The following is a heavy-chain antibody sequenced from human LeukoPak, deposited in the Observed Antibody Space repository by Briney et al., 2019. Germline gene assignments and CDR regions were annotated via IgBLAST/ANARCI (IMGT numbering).Heavy chain of an antibody. CDR3: AIPSSSSSVWFDP. CDR2: IYPGDSDT. Sequence: RGESLKISCKGSGYSFTSYWIGWARQMPGKGLEWMGIIYPGDSDTRYSPSFQGQVTISADKSISTAYLQWSSLKASDTAMYYCAIPSSSSSVWFDPWGQGTLVTVSS. J-gene: IGHJ5*02. CDR1: GYSFTSYW. V-gene: IGHV5-51*01. D-gene: IGHD6-6*01.